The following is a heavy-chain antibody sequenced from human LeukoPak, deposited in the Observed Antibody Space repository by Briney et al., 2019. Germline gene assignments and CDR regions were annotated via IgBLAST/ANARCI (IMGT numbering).Heavy chain of an antibody. D-gene: IGHD6-19*01. CDR2: ISGSGATT. Sequence: GGSLRLSCAGSGFNFGTYAMNWVRQAPGKGLEWVSVISGSGATTYYADSVKGRFTISRDNSKNTIYLQMSSLRAEDTAVYYCAKDGGSGWYGGWYLDYWGLGTLVTVSS. CDR3: AKDGGSGWYGGWYLDY. CDR1: GFNFGTYA. J-gene: IGHJ4*02. V-gene: IGHV3-23*01.